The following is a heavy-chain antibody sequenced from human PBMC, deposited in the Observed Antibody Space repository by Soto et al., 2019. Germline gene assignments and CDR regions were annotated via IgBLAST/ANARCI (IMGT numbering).Heavy chain of an antibody. Sequence: SVKVSCKASGGTFSRYAISWVRQAPGQGLEWMGGIIPMFGEANYAQKFQGRVTITADEATSTGYMELRSLKSEDTAVYYCARDGSLYDSSGYYYLYWGQGTLVTVSS. V-gene: IGHV1-69*13. CDR3: ARDGSLYDSSGYYYLY. CDR1: GGTFSRYA. J-gene: IGHJ4*02. D-gene: IGHD3-22*01. CDR2: IIPMFGEA.